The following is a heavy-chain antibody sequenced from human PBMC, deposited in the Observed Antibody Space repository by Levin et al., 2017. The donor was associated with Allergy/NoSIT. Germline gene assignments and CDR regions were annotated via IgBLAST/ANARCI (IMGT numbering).Heavy chain of an antibody. CDR1: GYTFTGYY. V-gene: IGHV1-2*02. Sequence: GASVKVSCKASGYTFTGYYMHWVRQAPGQGLEWMGWINPNSGGTNYAQKFQGRVTMTRDTSISTAYMELSRLRSDDTAVYYCASGCVMGSSGWYTPSMCADYWGQGTLVTVSS. CDR2: INPNSGGT. CDR3: ASGCVMGSSGWYTPSMCADY. J-gene: IGHJ4*02. D-gene: IGHD6-19*01.